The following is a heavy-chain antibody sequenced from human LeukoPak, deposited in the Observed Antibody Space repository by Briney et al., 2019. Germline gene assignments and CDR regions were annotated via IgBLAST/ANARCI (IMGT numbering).Heavy chain of an antibody. CDR2: IYYSGST. J-gene: IGHJ6*02. CDR3: ARAGIGIAAAYYYYGMDV. CDR1: GGSISSYY. D-gene: IGHD6-13*01. Sequence: SETLSLTCTVSGGSISSYYWSWIRQPPGKGLEWIGYIYYSGSTNYNPSLKSRVTISVDTSKNQFPLKLSSVTAADTAVYYCARAGIGIAAAYYYYGMDVWGQGTTVTVSS. V-gene: IGHV4-59*01.